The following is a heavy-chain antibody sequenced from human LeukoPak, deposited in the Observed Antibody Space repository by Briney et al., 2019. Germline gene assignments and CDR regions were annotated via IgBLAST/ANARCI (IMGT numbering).Heavy chain of an antibody. V-gene: IGHV3-30*15. CDR3: AKDLGTVVGATGGGFDY. Sequence: SCKAVGYTVTRYVITWVRRAPGQGVAGGGVISYDGSIKYDAESVNGQFTISRDNTKNTLYLQTSSLRAEDPAVYYCAKDLGTVVGATGGGFDYWGQGTLVTASS. CDR2: ISYDGSIK. J-gene: IGHJ4*02. D-gene: IGHD1-26*01. CDR1: GYTVTRYV.